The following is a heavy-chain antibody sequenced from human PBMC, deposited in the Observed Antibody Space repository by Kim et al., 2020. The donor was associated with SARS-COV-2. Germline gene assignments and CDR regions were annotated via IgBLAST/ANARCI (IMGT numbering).Heavy chain of an antibody. J-gene: IGHJ6*02. V-gene: IGHV3-9*01. D-gene: IGHD3-10*01. CDR3: VTSLVREQYGMDA. Sequence: YPDSVKGRFTISRDNSKSSLFLHMTSLRIEDTSLYFCVTSLVREQYGMDAWGQGTMVTVSS.